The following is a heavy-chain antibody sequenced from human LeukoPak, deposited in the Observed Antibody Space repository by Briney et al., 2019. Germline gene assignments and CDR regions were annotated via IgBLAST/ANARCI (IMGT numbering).Heavy chain of an antibody. CDR1: EFTFSNYW. V-gene: IGHV3-7*01. J-gene: IGHJ4*02. CDR3: ARATGWYPDY. Sequence: PGGSLSLSCTASEFTFSNYWMTWVRQAPGKGLEWVANIEQDGSEKYYVESAKGRFTISRDNAMSSLYLQMNSLGAEDTALYYCARATGWYPDYWGQGTLVTVSS. CDR2: IEQDGSEK. D-gene: IGHD6-19*01.